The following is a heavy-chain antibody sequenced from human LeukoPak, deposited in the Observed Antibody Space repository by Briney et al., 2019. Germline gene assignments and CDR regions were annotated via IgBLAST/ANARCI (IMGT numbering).Heavy chain of an antibody. D-gene: IGHD3-3*01. J-gene: IGHJ4*02. CDR3: AMGSVYLFDY. Sequence: GGSLRLSCAASGFTVTTNYMNWVRQAPGKGLEWVAVIYSGGTTYYADSVKGRFTISRDNSKNTLYLQMNTLGAEDTAVYYCAMGSVYLFDYWGQGTLVTVSS. V-gene: IGHV3-53*01. CDR2: IYSGGTT. CDR1: GFTVTTNY.